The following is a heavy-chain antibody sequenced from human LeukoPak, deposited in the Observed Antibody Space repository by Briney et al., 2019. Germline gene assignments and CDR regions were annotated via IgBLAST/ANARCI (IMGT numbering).Heavy chain of an antibody. D-gene: IGHD3-3*01. V-gene: IGHV3-23*01. CDR2: ISGSGGST. J-gene: IGHJ4*02. CDR1: GFTFSSYA. Sequence: PGGSLRLSCAASGFTFSSYAMSWVRQAPGKGLEWVSAISGSGGSTYYADSVKGRFTTSRDNSKNTLYLQMNSLRAEDTAVYYCAQNSILRFLEWLFDYWGQGTLVTVSS. CDR3: AQNSILRFLEWLFDY.